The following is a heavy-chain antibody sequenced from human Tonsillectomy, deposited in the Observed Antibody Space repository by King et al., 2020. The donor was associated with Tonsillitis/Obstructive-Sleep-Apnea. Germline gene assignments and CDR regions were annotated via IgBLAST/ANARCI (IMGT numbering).Heavy chain of an antibody. J-gene: IGHJ4*02. CDR2: IYYSGST. V-gene: IGHV4-39*01. CDR3: ARHGPGGFFDY. D-gene: IGHD3-10*01. CDR1: GGSISSSSYY. Sequence: QLQESGPGLVKPSETLSLTCTVSGGSISSSSYYWGWIRQPPGKGLEWIGSIYYSGSTYYNPSLKSRVTISVDTSKNQFSLKLSSVTAADTAVYYCARHGPGGFFDYWGQGTLVTVSS.